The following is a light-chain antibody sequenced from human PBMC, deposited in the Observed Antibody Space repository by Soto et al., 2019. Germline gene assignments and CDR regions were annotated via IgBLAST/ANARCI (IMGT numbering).Light chain of an antibody. CDR3: QKYNSVPVW. CDR2: AAS. J-gene: IGKJ1*01. CDR1: QDISNY. V-gene: IGKV1-27*01. Sequence: DIQMTQSPSSLSASVGDRVTITCRASQDISNYLAWYQQKPGKVPKLLIYAASTLQSGVPSRFSGSGSGTDFTLTISSLQPEDVATYYCQKYNSVPVWFGQGTKVKIK.